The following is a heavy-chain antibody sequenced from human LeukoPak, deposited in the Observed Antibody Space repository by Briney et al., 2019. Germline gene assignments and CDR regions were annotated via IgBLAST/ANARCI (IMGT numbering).Heavy chain of an antibody. D-gene: IGHD5-12*01. CDR3: ARAQWLRLVDY. J-gene: IGHJ4*02. CDR1: GFLFSSSW. CDR2: MKPDGSQT. V-gene: IGHV3-7*04. Sequence: PGGSLRLSCAASGFLFSSSWMNWVRQAPGKGLEWAASMKPDGSQTYYVDSVKGRFNISRDIAKNSLYLQMDSLRAEDTAVYYCARAQWLRLVDYWGQGTLVTVSS.